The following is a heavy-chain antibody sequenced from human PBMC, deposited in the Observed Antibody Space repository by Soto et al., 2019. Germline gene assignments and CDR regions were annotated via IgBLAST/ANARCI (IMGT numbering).Heavy chain of an antibody. CDR1: GYTFTGYY. CDR2: INPNSGGT. V-gene: IGHV1-2*02. Sequence: QVQLVQSGAEVKKPGASVKVSCKASGYTFTGYYMHWVRQASGQGLEWMGWINPNSGGTNYAQKFQGRVTMTRDTSISTAYMELSRLRSDDTAVYYCARPGNDFWSGYYNPYFDYWGQGTLVTVSS. CDR3: ARPGNDFWSGYYNPYFDY. D-gene: IGHD3-3*01. J-gene: IGHJ4*02.